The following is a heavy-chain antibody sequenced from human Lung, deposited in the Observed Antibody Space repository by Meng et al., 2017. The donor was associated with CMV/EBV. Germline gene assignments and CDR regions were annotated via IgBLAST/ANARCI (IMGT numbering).Heavy chain of an antibody. V-gene: IGHV3-23*01. Sequence: GESLKFSCAASGFTFKKFAMSWVRQAPGKGLEWVSTITGNGGSTYYAVSVKGRFTISRDNSKNNLYLQMNSLRGEDTAVYYCAKGDSGDFGRFDPWGQGTLVTVSS. CDR3: AKGDSGDFGRFDP. CDR1: GFTFKKFA. J-gene: IGHJ5*02. CDR2: ITGNGGST. D-gene: IGHD4-17*01.